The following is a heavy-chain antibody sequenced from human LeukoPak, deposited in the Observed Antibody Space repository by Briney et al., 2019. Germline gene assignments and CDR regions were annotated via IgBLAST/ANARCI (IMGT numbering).Heavy chain of an antibody. V-gene: IGHV4-34*01. J-gene: IGHJ5*02. CDR1: GGSFSGHY. Sequence: SETPSLTCAVYGGSFSGHYWSWIRQPPGKGLEWIGEINHSGSTNYNPSLKSRVTISVDTSKNQFSLKLSSVTAADTAVYYCARGQRGYDFWSGYYAWFDPWGQGTLVTVSS. CDR2: INHSGST. D-gene: IGHD3-3*01. CDR3: ARGQRGYDFWSGYYAWFDP.